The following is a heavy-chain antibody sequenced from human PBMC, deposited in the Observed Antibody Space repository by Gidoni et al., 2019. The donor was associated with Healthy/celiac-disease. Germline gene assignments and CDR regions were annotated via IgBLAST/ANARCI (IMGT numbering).Heavy chain of an antibody. J-gene: IGHJ4*02. CDR2: IYTSGST. CDR1: GGSISSYY. Sequence: QVQLQESGPGLVKPSETLSLTCTVSGGSISSYYWSWLRQPAGKGLAWIGRIYTSGSTNYNPSLKSRVTMSVDTSKNQFSLKLSSVTAADTAVYYCAREASGIQLWFDYWGQGTLVTVSS. V-gene: IGHV4-4*07. D-gene: IGHD5-18*01. CDR3: AREASGIQLWFDY.